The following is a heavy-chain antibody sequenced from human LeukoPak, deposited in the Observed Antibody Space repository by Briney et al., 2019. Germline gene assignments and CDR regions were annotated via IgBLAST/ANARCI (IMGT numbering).Heavy chain of an antibody. Sequence: GGSLRLSCAASGFTFSSYAMSWVRQAPGKGLEWVSAISGSGGSTYYADSVKGRSTISRDNSKNTLYLQMNSLRAEDTAVYYCAKDYYDSSGYYRFDYWGQGTLVTVSS. CDR3: AKDYYDSSGYYRFDY. CDR2: ISGSGGST. V-gene: IGHV3-23*01. CDR1: GFTFSSYA. D-gene: IGHD3-22*01. J-gene: IGHJ4*02.